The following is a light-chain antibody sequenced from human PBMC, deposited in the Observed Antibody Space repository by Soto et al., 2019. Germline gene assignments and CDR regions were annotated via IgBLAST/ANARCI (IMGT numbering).Light chain of an antibody. J-gene: IGLJ2*01. CDR2: DSD. CDR3: GAWDGSLSVVL. Sequence: QSVLTQPPSVSAAPGQKVTISCSGSSANIGNNYVSWYQHLPGTAPKLVIYDSDKRPSEIPDRFSGSKSGTSATLDITGLQTGDEADDYCGAWDGSLSVVLFGGGTKLTVL. V-gene: IGLV1-51*01. CDR1: SANIGNNY.